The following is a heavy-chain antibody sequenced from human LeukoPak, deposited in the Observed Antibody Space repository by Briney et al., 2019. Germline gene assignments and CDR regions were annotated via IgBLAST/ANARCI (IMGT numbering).Heavy chain of an antibody. CDR1: GYTFTSYG. J-gene: IGHJ4*02. CDR3: ARGGSYYVSPDY. V-gene: IGHV1-8*02. CDR2: MNPNSGNT. Sequence: GASVKVSCKASGYTFTSYGISWVRQATGQGLEWMGWMNPNSGNTGYAQKFQGRVTMTRNTSISTAYMELSSLRSEDTAVYYCARGGSYYVSPDYWGQGTLVTVSS. D-gene: IGHD1-26*01.